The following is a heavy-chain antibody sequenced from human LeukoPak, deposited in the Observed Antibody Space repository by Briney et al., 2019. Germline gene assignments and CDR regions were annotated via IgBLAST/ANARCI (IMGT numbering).Heavy chain of an antibody. J-gene: IGHJ4*02. V-gene: IGHV1-69*04. CDR2: IIPILGIA. CDR3: ARQENSGYDPRPFDY. Sequence: SVKVSCKASGGTFSSYAISWVRQAPGQGLEWMGRIIPILGIANYAQKFQGRVTITADKSTSAAYMELSSLRSEDTAVYYCARQENSGYDPRPFDYWGQGTLVTVSS. D-gene: IGHD5-12*01. CDR1: GGTFSSYA.